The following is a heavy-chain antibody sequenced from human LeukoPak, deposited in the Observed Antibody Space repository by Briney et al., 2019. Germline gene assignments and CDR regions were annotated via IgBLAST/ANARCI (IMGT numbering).Heavy chain of an antibody. CDR2: ISYDGSNK. CDR1: GFTFSSYA. CDR3: ARGPLYCSSTSCYSGYGMDV. Sequence: GGSLRLSCAASGFTFSSYAMHWVRQAPGKGLEWVAVISYDGSNKCYADSVKGRFTISRDNSKNTLYLQMNSLRAEDTAVYYCARGPLYCSSTSCYSGYGMDVWGQGTTVTVSS. J-gene: IGHJ6*02. D-gene: IGHD2-2*01. V-gene: IGHV3-30-3*01.